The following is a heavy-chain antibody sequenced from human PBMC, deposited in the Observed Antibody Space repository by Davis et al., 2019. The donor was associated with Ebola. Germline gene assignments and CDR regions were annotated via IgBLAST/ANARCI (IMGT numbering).Heavy chain of an antibody. V-gene: IGHV3-23*01. CDR2: ISGSGGST. CDR1: GFTFSSYA. D-gene: IGHD6-6*01. Sequence: GESLKISCAASGFTFSSYAMTWVRQAPGKGLEWVSAISGSGGSTYYADSVKGRFTLSRDNSKNTLYLQMNSLRAEDTAVYYCAKEGSSSSLLFDYWGQGTLVTVSS. J-gene: IGHJ4*02. CDR3: AKEGSSSSLLFDY.